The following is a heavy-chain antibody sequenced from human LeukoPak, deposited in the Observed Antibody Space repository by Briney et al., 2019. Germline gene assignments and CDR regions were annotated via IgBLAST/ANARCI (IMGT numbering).Heavy chain of an antibody. Sequence: GMSLRLSCAASGFTFSSYSMNWVRQAPGKGLEWVSSISSSSSYIYYADSVKGRFTISRDNAKNSLYPQMNSLRAEDTAVYYCARDLRIFGEVKYWGQGTLVTVSS. J-gene: IGHJ4*02. CDR2: ISSSSSYI. V-gene: IGHV3-21*01. CDR3: ARDLRIFGEVKY. CDR1: GFTFSSYS. D-gene: IGHD3-3*01.